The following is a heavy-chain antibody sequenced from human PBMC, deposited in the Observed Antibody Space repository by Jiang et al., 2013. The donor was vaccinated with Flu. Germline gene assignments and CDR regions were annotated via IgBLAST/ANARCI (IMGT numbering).Heavy chain of an antibody. CDR1: GGSFSGYY. J-gene: IGHJ4*02. CDR3: ARGRAPLFDY. V-gene: IGHV4-34*01. Sequence: SLTCAVSGGSFSGYYWSWIRQPPGKGLEWIAEINDSGSTNYSPSLKSRVTISVDSSKNQLSLKLASVTAADTAVYYCARGRAPLFDYWGQGTLVTVSS. CDR2: INDSGST.